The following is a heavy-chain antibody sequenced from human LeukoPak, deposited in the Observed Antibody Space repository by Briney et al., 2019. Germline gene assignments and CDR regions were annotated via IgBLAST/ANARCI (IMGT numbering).Heavy chain of an antibody. D-gene: IGHD3-3*01. Sequence: PSETLSLTCAVYGGSFSGYYWSWIRQPPGKGLEWIGEINHSGSTNYNPSLKSRVTISVDMSKNQFSLKLSSVTAADTAVYYCARGSDRFWSGFPRGYYYMDVWGKGTTVTVSS. V-gene: IGHV4-34*01. CDR2: INHSGST. J-gene: IGHJ6*03. CDR3: ARGSDRFWSGFPRGYYYMDV. CDR1: GGSFSGYY.